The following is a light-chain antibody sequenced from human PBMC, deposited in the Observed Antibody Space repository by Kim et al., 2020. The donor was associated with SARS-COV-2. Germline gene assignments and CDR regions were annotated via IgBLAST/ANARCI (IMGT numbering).Light chain of an antibody. CDR1: QRVRSNY. V-gene: IGKV3-20*01. CDR2: AAS. CDR3: QIYEASPPNT. Sequence: ETVLTQSPDTLSLSPGDRGTLSCRASQRVRSNYLAWYQHKPGQAPRLLIYAASSRARGVPDRFSGSGSGTDFTLTINRLEPEDFAVYYRQIYEASPPNTFGQGTKLEI. J-gene: IGKJ2*01.